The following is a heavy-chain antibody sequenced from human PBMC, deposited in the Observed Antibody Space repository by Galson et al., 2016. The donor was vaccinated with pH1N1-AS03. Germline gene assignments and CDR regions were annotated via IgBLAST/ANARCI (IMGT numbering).Heavy chain of an antibody. D-gene: IGHD3-22*01. Sequence: LRLSCAASGFTFSSYSFNWVRQAPGKGLAWISYIRTTGTLVYYADSVKGRFTISRDNAKSSLYLQMSSLRAEDTAVYYCAREASSGYYYVHADLWGQGTLVTVSS. CDR2: IRTTGTLV. J-gene: IGHJ5*02. CDR3: AREASSGYYYVHADL. CDR1: GFTFSSYS. V-gene: IGHV3-48*01.